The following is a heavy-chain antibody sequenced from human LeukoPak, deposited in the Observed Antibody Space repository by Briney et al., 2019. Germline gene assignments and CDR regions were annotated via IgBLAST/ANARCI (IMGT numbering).Heavy chain of an antibody. D-gene: IGHD3-10*01. Sequence: EASVKVSCKASGYTFTSYGISWVRQAPGQGLEWMGWTSAYNGNTNYAQKLQGRVTMTTDTSTSTAYMELRSLRSDDTAVYYCARSGLWGSGSYTYDYWGQGTLVTVSS. CDR1: GYTFTSYG. J-gene: IGHJ4*02. CDR2: TSAYNGNT. CDR3: ARSGLWGSGSYTYDY. V-gene: IGHV1-18*04.